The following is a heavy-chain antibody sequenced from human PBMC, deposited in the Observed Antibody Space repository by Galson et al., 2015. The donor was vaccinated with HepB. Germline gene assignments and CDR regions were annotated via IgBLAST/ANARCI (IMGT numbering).Heavy chain of an antibody. V-gene: IGHV3-74*01. D-gene: IGHD5-24*01. CDR3: VAILSGDNECVH. CDR1: GFTFRNYW. J-gene: IGHJ4*02. CDR2: IMGDGRAT. Sequence: SLRLSCAASGFTFRNYWMHWVRQVPGKGPVWVSRIMGDGRATNYADSVKGRFTISRDNAKNALYLQMNSLRADDTAVYYCVAILSGDNECVHWGQGTQVTVSS.